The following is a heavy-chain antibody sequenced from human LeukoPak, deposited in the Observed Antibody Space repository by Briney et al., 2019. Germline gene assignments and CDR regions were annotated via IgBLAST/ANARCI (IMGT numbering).Heavy chain of an antibody. CDR3: AREGWLSTTNY. Sequence: PSETLSLTCTVSGGSISSGSYYWSWIRQPAGKGQEWIGRIYTSGSTNYNPSLKSRVTISVDTSKNQFSLKLSSVTAADTAVYYCAREGWLSTTNYWGQGTLVTVSS. CDR2: IYTSGST. CDR1: GGSISSGSYY. D-gene: IGHD3-22*01. J-gene: IGHJ4*02. V-gene: IGHV4-61*02.